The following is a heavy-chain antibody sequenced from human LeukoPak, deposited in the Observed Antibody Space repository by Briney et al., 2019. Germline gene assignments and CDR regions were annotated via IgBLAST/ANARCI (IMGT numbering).Heavy chain of an antibody. V-gene: IGHV4-39*07. CDR2: IYHSGST. CDR3: ARTEENWFDP. Sequence: SETLSLTCTVSGGSISSSSYYWGWIRQPPGKGLEWIGSIYHSGSTYYNPSLKSRVTISVDTSKNQFSLKLSSVTAADTAVYYCARTEENWFDPWGQGTLVTVSS. CDR1: GGSISSSSYY. J-gene: IGHJ5*02.